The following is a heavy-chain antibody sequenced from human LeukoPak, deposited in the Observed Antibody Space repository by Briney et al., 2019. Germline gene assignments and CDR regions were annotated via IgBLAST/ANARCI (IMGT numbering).Heavy chain of an antibody. V-gene: IGHV3-53*01. CDR2: IYSGGST. Sequence: GGSLRLSCAASGFTFSHYSMSWVRQAPGKGLEWVSVIYSGGSTYYADSVKGRFTISRDNSKNTLFLQMSSLRVEDTAMYFCARGDYYGSGSNADYWGQGTLVSVSS. CDR1: GFTFSHYS. CDR3: ARGDYYGSGSNADY. J-gene: IGHJ4*02. D-gene: IGHD3-10*01.